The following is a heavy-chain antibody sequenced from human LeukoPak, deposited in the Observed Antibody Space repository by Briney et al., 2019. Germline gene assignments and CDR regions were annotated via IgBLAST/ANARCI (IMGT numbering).Heavy chain of an antibody. J-gene: IGHJ4*02. CDR3: ATYCSGGSCFDY. D-gene: IGHD2-15*01. V-gene: IGHV4-38-2*02. Sequence: SETLSLTCTVSGYSISSGYYWGWIRQPPGKGLEWIGSIYHSGSTYYNPSLKSRVTISVDTSKNQFSLKLSSVTAADTAVYYCATYCSGGSCFDYWGQGTLVTVSS. CDR1: GYSISSGYY. CDR2: IYHSGST.